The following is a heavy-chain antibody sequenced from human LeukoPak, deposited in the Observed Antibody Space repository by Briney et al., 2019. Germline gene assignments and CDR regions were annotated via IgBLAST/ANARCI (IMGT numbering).Heavy chain of an antibody. Sequence: PGGSLRLSCAASGFIFSDYYMSWIRQAPGKGLEWVSYISSSGSTIYYADSVKGRFTISRDNAKNSLSLQMNSLRAEDTAVYYCARVFLPYYYHGLDVWGQGTTVTVSS. CDR3: ARVFLPYYYHGLDV. CDR2: ISSSGSTI. CDR1: GFIFSDYY. V-gene: IGHV3-11*01. J-gene: IGHJ6*02.